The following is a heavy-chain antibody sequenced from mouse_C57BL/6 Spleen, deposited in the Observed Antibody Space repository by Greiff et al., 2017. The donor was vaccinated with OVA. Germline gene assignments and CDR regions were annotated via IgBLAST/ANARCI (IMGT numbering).Heavy chain of an antibody. CDR2: ISYDGSN. D-gene: IGHD2-4*01. Sequence: DVQLQESGPGLVKPSQSLSLTCSVTGYSITSGYYWNWIRQFPGNKLEWMGYISYDGSNNYNPSLNNRISITRDTSKNQFFLKLNSVTTEDTATYYGARDRDYDERYYAMDYWGQGTSVTVSS. CDR3: ARDRDYDERYYAMDY. J-gene: IGHJ4*01. V-gene: IGHV3-6*01. CDR1: GYSITSGYY.